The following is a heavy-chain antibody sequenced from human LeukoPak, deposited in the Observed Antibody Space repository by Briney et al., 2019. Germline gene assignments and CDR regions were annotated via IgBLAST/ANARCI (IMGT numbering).Heavy chain of an antibody. V-gene: IGHV4-59*01. J-gene: IGHJ6*02. CDR3: ARGWGYDSSGYYPNYYYGMDV. Sequence: SETLSLTCAVYGGSFSGYYWSWIRQPPGKGLEWIGYIYYSGSTNYNPSLKSRVTISVDTSKNQFSLKLSSVTAADTAVYYCARGWGYDSSGYYPNYYYGMDVWGQGTTVTVSS. D-gene: IGHD3-22*01. CDR1: GGSFSGYY. CDR2: IYYSGST.